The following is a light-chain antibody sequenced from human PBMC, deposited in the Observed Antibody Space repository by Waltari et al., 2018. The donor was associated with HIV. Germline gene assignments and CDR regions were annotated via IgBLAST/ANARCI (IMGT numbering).Light chain of an antibody. CDR2: AAS. J-gene: IGKJ4*01. V-gene: IGKV1-27*01. CDR1: QDIDYH. Sequence: DIQMTQSPSSLSASVGDTVTITCRASQDIDYHLAWYQQKPGKLPSRLIYAASTLQSGVASRFSGRGSGRDFSLTISSLQPEDVATYYCQKYDSAPLTFGGGTQVEIK. CDR3: QKYDSAPLT.